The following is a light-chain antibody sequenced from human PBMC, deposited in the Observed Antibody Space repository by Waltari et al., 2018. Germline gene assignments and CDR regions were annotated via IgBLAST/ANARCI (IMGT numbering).Light chain of an antibody. CDR2: AAS. Sequence: EAALTQSPGTLSLSPGETATLSCRASQSVNKYLAGYQQRPGQAPRLLIYAASTRATGVPDRFSGSGFGTDFSLTISRLEPEDFAVYFCQNHERLPATFGQGTKVEIK. CDR3: QNHERLPAT. CDR1: QSVNKY. J-gene: IGKJ1*01. V-gene: IGKV3-20*01.